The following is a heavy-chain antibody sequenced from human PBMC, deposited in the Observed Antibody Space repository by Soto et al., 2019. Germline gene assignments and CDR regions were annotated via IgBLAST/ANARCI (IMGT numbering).Heavy chain of an antibody. D-gene: IGHD3-3*01. CDR2: IIPIFGTA. J-gene: IGHJ6*02. V-gene: IGHV1-69*13. CDR1: GGTFSSYA. Sequence: SVKVSCKASGGTFSSYAISWVRQAPGQGLEWMGGIIPIFGTANYAQKFQGRVTITADESTSTAYMELSSLRSEDTAVYYCARGHERITIFGVVIIPPYYYYYYGMDVWGQGTTVTVSS. CDR3: ARGHERITIFGVVIIPPYYYYYYGMDV.